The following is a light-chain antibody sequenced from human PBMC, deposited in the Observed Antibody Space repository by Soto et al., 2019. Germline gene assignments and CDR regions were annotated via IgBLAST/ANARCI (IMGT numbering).Light chain of an antibody. CDR1: QSIDNR. CDR2: GVS. Sequence: TVMTQSPATLSVSPGERATLSCRASQSIDNRLAWYQQRPGQAPRLLIYGVSMRVTGVPARFSGRGSGTEFTLTISGLQSEDFGVYYCQQYKYWRTFGQGTNVEIK. J-gene: IGKJ1*01. CDR3: QQYKYWRT. V-gene: IGKV3-15*01.